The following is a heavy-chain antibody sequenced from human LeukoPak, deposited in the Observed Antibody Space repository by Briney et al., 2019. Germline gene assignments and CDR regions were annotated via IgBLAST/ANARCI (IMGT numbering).Heavy chain of an antibody. CDR3: ARVVTATGWFDP. Sequence: ASVKVSCKASGSTFTVYYIHWVRQAPGQGLEWIGRISPNSGATNYAQKFHGRVTMTRDTSISTAYMELSRLTSDDSAVYYCARVVTATGWFDPCGQGTLVTVSS. CDR1: GSTFTVYY. J-gene: IGHJ5*02. V-gene: IGHV1-2*06. CDR2: ISPNSGAT. D-gene: IGHD2-21*02.